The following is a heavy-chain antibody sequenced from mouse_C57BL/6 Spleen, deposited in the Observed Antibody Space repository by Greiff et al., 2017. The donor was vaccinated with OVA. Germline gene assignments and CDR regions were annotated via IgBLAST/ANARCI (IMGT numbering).Heavy chain of an antibody. D-gene: IGHD2-2*01. CDR1: GYTFTSYW. CDR2: IHPSDSDT. Sequence: QVQLQQSGAELVKPGASVKVSCKASGYTFTSYWMHWVKQRPGQGLEWIGRIHPSDSDTNYNQKFKGKATLTVDKSSSTAYMQLSSLTSEDSAVYYCAIIHYGYDGVLAYWGQGTLVTVSA. V-gene: IGHV1-74*01. J-gene: IGHJ3*01. CDR3: AIIHYGYDGVLAY.